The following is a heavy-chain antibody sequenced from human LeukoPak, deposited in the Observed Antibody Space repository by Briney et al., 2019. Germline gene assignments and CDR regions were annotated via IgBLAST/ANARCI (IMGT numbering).Heavy chain of an antibody. CDR2: INPSGGST. Sequence: ASVKVSCKASGYTFTSYYMHWVRQAPGQGLEWMGIINPSGGSTSYAQKFQGRVTMTEDTSTDTAYMELSSLRSEDTAVYYCATVYVDTAMVTGAFDIWGQGTMVTASS. CDR1: GYTFTSYY. D-gene: IGHD5-18*01. CDR3: ATVYVDTAMVTGAFDI. V-gene: IGHV1-46*01. J-gene: IGHJ3*02.